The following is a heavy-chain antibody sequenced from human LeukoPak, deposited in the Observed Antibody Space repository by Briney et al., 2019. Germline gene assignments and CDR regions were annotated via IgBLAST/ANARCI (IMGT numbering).Heavy chain of an antibody. D-gene: IGHD1-14*01. CDR3: ARSNQADDY. CDR2: INPGENRI. J-gene: IGHJ4*02. V-gene: IGHV3-74*01. Sequence: GGSLRLSCASSVFTFRIYWMHGVRHVPGKGGVWVAGINPGENRITYADSVKGRLPTSRDNAKNSLYLQLESLRAEATGVYYCARSNQADDYWGQGTLLTVPS. CDR1: VFTFRIYW.